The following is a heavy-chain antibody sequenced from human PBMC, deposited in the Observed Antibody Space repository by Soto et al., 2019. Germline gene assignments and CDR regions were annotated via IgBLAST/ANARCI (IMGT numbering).Heavy chain of an antibody. CDR3: TRDPRITDF. J-gene: IGHJ4*02. V-gene: IGHV3-11*01. D-gene: IGHD3-16*01. Sequence: GSLRLSCVASGFIFTNFYMTWIRQAPGKGLELVSYISPGGDIRNYVDSVKGRFTISRDNTNRLVYLHMNSLRAEDTAVYYCTRDPRITDFWGQGTLVTVSS. CDR2: ISPGGDIR. CDR1: GFIFTNFY.